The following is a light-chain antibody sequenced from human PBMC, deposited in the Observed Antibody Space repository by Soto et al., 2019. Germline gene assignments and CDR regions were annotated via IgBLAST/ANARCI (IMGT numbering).Light chain of an antibody. CDR2: AAS. J-gene: IGKJ1*01. CDR1: QSIKSY. Sequence: DIQITQSPPSLSASVVDRVTINCRASQSIKSYVNWYQQKPGKGPRLLVYAASTLQTGIPSRFSGSGSGTDFSLTISGLQPEDFAIYYCQQTYSSHPWTFGQGTKVDIK. V-gene: IGKV1-39*01. CDR3: QQTYSSHPWT.